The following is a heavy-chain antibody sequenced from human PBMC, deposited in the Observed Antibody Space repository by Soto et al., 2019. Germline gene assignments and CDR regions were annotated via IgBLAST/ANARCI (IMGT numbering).Heavy chain of an antibody. Sequence: VQLLESGGGLVQPGGSLRLSCATFGFTFKTYAMTWVRQAPGKGLEWVAVISGSGGTIYYADSVKGRFSISRDNSRNSLYLQMNNLRAEDTAVYYCATVGPYSPRWDFWGQGTVVTVSS. CDR2: ISGSGGTI. CDR1: GFTFKTYA. J-gene: IGHJ3*01. CDR3: ATVGPYSPRWDF. D-gene: IGHD2-15*01. V-gene: IGHV3-23*01.